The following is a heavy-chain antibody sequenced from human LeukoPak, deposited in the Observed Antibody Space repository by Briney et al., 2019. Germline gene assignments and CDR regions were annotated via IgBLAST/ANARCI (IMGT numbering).Heavy chain of an antibody. V-gene: IGHV3-21*01. CDR1: GFTFSSYS. Sequence: GGSLRLPCAASGFTFSSYSMNWVRQTPGKGLEWVSSISSSSSYIYYADSVRGRFTISRDNAKNSLYLQMNSLRAEDTAVYYCASFDDSSGYYPYYFDYWGQGTLVTVSS. CDR3: ASFDDSSGYYPYYFDY. J-gene: IGHJ4*02. CDR2: ISSSSSYI. D-gene: IGHD3-22*01.